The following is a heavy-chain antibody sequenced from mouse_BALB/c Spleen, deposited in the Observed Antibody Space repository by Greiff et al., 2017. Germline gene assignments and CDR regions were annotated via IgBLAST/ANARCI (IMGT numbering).Heavy chain of an antibody. D-gene: IGHD2-14*01. Sequence: EVQLVESGGGLVQPGGSRKLSCAASGFTFSSFGIHWVRQAPEKGLEWVAYISSGSSTIYYADTVKGRFTISRDNPKNTLFLQMTSLRSEDTAMYYCARSYYRYEGYFDVWGAGTTVTVSS. CDR2: ISSGSSTI. CDR1: GFTFSSFG. J-gene: IGHJ1*01. CDR3: ARSYYRYEGYFDV. V-gene: IGHV5-17*02.